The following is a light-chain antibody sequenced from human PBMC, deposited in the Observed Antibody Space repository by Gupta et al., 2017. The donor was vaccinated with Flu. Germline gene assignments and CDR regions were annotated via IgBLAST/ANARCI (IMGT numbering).Light chain of an antibody. CDR1: SSNIGAGYD. CDR3: QSYDSSRSGVV. CDR2: GNS. J-gene: IGLJ2*01. V-gene: IGLV1-40*01. Sequence: QSVLTQPPSVSGAPGQRVTISCTGSSSNIGAGYDVHWSPQLPGTAPKLLIYGNSNRPSGVPDRFSGSKSGTSASLAITGLQAEDEADYYCQSYDSSRSGVVFGGGTKLTVL.